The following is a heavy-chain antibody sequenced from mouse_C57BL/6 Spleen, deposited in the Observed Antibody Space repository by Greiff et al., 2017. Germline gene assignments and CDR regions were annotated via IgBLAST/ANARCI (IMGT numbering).Heavy chain of an antibody. D-gene: IGHD2-3*01. CDR1: GYTFTSYW. CDR3: AIDDGYFGGDY. CDR2: IHPNSGST. Sequence: QVQLKQSGAELVKPGASVKLSCKASGYTFTSYWMHWVKQRPGQGLEWIGMIHPNSGSTNYNEKFKSKATLTVDKSSSTAYMQLSSLTSEDSAVYYCAIDDGYFGGDYWGQGTTLTVSS. V-gene: IGHV1-64*01. J-gene: IGHJ2*01.